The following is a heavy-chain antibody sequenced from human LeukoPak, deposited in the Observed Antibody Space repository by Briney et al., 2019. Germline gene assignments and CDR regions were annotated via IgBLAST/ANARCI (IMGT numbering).Heavy chain of an antibody. J-gene: IGHJ5*02. Sequence: GGSLRLSCVVSGLIVSSNYMSWVRQAPGKGLEWVSVIYSGGTTYYADSVKGRFTISRDNSKNTLYLQMNSLRAEDTAVYYCARVYSGYDYYSSWGQGTLVTVSS. V-gene: IGHV3-66*01. CDR1: GLIVSSNY. D-gene: IGHD5-12*01. CDR2: IYSGGTT. CDR3: ARVYSGYDYYSS.